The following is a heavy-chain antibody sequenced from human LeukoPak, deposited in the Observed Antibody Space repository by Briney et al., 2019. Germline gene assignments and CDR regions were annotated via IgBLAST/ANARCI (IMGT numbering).Heavy chain of an antibody. CDR1: GFTFSSYA. V-gene: IGHV3-23*01. CDR3: AKDSVDTAMDPYYFDY. CDR2: ISGNGGST. D-gene: IGHD5-18*01. Sequence: GGSLRLSCAASGFTFSSYAMSWVRQAPGKGLEWVSAISGNGGSTYYADSVKGRFTISRDNSKNTLYLQMNSLRAEDTAVYYCAKDSVDTAMDPYYFDYWGQGTLVTVSS. J-gene: IGHJ4*02.